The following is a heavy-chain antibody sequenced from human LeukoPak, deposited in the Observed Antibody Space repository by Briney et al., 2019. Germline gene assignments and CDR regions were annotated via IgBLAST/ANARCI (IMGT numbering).Heavy chain of an antibody. J-gene: IGHJ4*02. D-gene: IGHD3-10*01. V-gene: IGHV4-39*01. CDR1: GGSISSSSYY. CDR3: ARLEGSGSYSREDY. Sequence: SETLSLTCTVSGGSISSSSYYWGWIRQPPGTGLEWIGSIYYSGSTYYNPSLKSRVTISVDTSKNQFSLKLSSVTAADTAVYYCARLEGSGSYSREDYWGQGTLVTVSS. CDR2: IYYSGST.